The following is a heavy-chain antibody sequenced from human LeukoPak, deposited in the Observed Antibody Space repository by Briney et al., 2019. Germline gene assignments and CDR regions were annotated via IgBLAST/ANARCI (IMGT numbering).Heavy chain of an antibody. V-gene: IGHV3-53*01. D-gene: IGHD5-12*01. J-gene: IGHJ3*02. CDR3: AREGRGLGYAEAFDI. CDR2: IYSGGST. Sequence: PGGSLRLSCAASGFTVSSNYMSWVRQAPGKGLEWVSVIYSGGSTYYADSVKGRFTISRDNSKNTLYPQMNSLRAEDTAVYYCAREGRGLGYAEAFDIWGQGTMVTVSS. CDR1: GFTVSSNY.